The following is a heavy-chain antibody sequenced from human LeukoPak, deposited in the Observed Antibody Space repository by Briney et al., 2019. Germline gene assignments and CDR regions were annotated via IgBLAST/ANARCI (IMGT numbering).Heavy chain of an antibody. V-gene: IGHV4-59*08. D-gene: IGHD6-19*01. CDR1: GGSMSSYS. CDR3: VRHRTSGWGLDY. Sequence: SETLSLTCTVSGGSMSSYSWSWIRQPPGEGLEWMGFIYYSGSTNYNPSLKSRVTTSVDTSKNQFSLKVNSVTAADTAVYYCVRHRTSGWGLDYWGQGTLVPVSS. CDR2: IYYSGST. J-gene: IGHJ4*02.